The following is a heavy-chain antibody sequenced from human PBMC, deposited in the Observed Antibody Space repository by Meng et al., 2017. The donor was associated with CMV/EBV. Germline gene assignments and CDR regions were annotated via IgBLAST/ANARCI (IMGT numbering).Heavy chain of an antibody. CDR3: AKGLDYYYGMDV. J-gene: IGHJ6*02. CDR2: IWYDGSNK. CDR1: GSTFSSYG. V-gene: IGHV3-33*06. D-gene: IGHD4-11*01. Sequence: GESLKISCAASGSTFSSYGMHWVRQAPGKGLEWVAVIWYDGSNKYYADSVKGRFTISRDNSKNTLYLQMNSLRAEDTAVYYCAKGLDYYYGMDVWGQGTTVTVSS.